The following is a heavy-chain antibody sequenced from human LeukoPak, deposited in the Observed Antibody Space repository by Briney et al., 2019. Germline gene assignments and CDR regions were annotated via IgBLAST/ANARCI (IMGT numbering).Heavy chain of an antibody. CDR2: IWYDGSNK. Sequence: GGSLRLSCAASGCTFSSYGRHWVRQAPGKGLEWVAVIWYDGSNKYYADSVKGRFTISRDNSKNTLYLQMNSLRAEGTAIYYCARYNDISWGQGTLVTVSS. D-gene: IGHD1-14*01. J-gene: IGHJ5*02. CDR3: ARYNDIS. CDR1: GCTFSSYG. V-gene: IGHV3-33*01.